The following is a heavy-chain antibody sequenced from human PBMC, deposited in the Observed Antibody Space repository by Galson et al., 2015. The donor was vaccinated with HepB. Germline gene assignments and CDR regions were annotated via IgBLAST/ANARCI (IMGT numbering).Heavy chain of an antibody. Sequence: QSGAEVKKPGEPLRISCKGSGYSFTSYWISWVRQMPGKGLEWMGRIDPSDSYTNYSPSFQGHVTISADKSISTAYLQWSSLKASDTAMYYCAFGESYRDWFDPWGQGTLVTVSS. CDR1: GYSFTSYW. J-gene: IGHJ5*02. D-gene: IGHD3-10*01. V-gene: IGHV5-10-1*01. CDR2: IDPSDSYT. CDR3: AFGESYRDWFDP.